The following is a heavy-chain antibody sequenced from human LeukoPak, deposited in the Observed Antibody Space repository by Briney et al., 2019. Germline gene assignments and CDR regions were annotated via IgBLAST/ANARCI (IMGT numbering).Heavy chain of an antibody. CDR3: ASAIIAARPDYYYYYMDV. CDR1: GYTFTGYY. D-gene: IGHD6-6*01. J-gene: IGHJ6*03. V-gene: IGHV1-2*02. CDR2: IIPNSGGT. Sequence: ASVKVSCKASGYTFTGYYMHWVRQAPGQGLEWMGWIIPNSGGTNYAQKFQGRVTMTRDTSISTAYMELSRLRSDDTAVYYCASAIIAARPDYYYYYMDVWGKGTTVTVSS.